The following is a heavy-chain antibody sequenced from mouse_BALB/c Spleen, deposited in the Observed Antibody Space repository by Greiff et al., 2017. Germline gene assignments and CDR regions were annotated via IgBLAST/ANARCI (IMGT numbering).Heavy chain of an antibody. CDR3: VANYYFDY. J-gene: IGHJ2*01. Sequence: DVKLVESGGGLVQPKGSLKLSCAASGFTFNTYAMNWVRQAPGKGLEWVARIRSKSNNYATYYADSVKDRFTISRDDSQSMLYLQMNNLKTEDTAMYYCVANYYFDYWGQGTTLTVSS. D-gene: IGHD4-1*01. CDR1: GFTFNTYA. CDR2: IRSKSNNYAT. V-gene: IGHV10-1*02.